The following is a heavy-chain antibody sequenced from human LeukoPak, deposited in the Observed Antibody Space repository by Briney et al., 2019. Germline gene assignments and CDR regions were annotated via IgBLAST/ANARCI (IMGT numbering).Heavy chain of an antibody. CDR3: VRNGWTSVITPFDY. CDR2: INHSGST. Sequence: SETLSLTCAVYGGSFSGYYWSWIRQPPGKGLEWIGEINHSGSTNYNPSLKSRVTISVDTSKNQFSLKLSSVTAADTAVYYCVRNGWTSVITPFDYWGQGTLVTVS. J-gene: IGHJ4*02. V-gene: IGHV4-34*01. D-gene: IGHD2/OR15-2a*01. CDR1: GGSFSGYY.